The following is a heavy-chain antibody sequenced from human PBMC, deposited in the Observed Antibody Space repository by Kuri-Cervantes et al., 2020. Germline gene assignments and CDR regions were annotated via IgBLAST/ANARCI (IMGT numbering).Heavy chain of an antibody. CDR3: ASMGKGGSLAY. Sequence: SETLSLTCAVYGGSFSGYYWSWILQPPGKGLEWIGYIYYSGSTNYNPSLKSRVTISVDTSKNQFSLKLSSVTAADTAVYYCASMGKGGSLAYWGQGTLVTVSS. CDR1: GGSFSGYY. D-gene: IGHD1-26*01. J-gene: IGHJ4*02. CDR2: IYYSGST. V-gene: IGHV4-59*13.